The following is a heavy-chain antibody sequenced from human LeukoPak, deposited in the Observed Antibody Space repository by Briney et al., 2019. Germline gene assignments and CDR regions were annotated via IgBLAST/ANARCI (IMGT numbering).Heavy chain of an antibody. J-gene: IGHJ5*02. CDR3: ARSPIVVVVAATVRWFDP. D-gene: IGHD2-15*01. Sequence: SETLSLTCTVSGGSISSYYWSWIRQPPGKGLEWIGYIYYSGLTNSNPSLKSRLTISVDTSKNQFSLKLSSVTAADTAVYYCARSPIVVVVAATVRWFDPWGQGTLVTVSS. V-gene: IGHV4-59*01. CDR1: GGSISSYY. CDR2: IYYSGLT.